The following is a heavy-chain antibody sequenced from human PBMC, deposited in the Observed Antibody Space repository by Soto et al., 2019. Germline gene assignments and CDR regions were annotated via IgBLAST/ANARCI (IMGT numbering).Heavy chain of an antibody. CDR2: VSHSGST. D-gene: IGHD5-12*01. Sequence: QVQLQESGPGLVKPSGTLSLTCAVSSGSITGSNWWGWVRQPPGKGLEWIGEVSHSGSTNYIPSLKSRVTISVDKSRNQFSLRLNSVTAADAAVYYCARNRYGGYDFDFWGQGTLVTVSS. V-gene: IGHV4-4*02. CDR1: SGSITGSNW. CDR3: ARNRYGGYDFDF. J-gene: IGHJ4*02.